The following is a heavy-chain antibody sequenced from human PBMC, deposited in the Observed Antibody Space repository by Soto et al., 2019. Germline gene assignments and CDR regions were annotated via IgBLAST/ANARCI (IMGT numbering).Heavy chain of an antibody. J-gene: IGHJ6*02. CDR1: GYTFTGYY. D-gene: IGHD3-22*01. V-gene: IGHV1-2*04. Sequence: GPVKVSCKASGYTFTGYYMHWVRQAPGQGLEWMGWINPNSGGTNYAQKFQGWVTMTRDTSISTAYMELSRLRSDDTAVYYCARGGTDSSGYYHNYYYYGMDVWGQGTTVTVSS. CDR3: ARGGTDSSGYYHNYYYYGMDV. CDR2: INPNSGGT.